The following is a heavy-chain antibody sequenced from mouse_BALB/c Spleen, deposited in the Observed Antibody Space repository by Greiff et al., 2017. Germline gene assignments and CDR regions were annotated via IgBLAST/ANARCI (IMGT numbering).Heavy chain of an antibody. V-gene: IGHV5-6-5*01. CDR1: GFTFSSYA. Sequence: EVMLVESGGGLVKPGGSLKLSCAASGFTFSSYAMSWVRQTPEKRLEWVASISSGGSTYYPDSVKGRFTISRDNARNILYLQMSSLRSEDTAMYYCARGISSYWYFDVWGAGTTVTVSS. J-gene: IGHJ1*01. CDR3: ARGISSYWYFDV. CDR2: ISSGGST.